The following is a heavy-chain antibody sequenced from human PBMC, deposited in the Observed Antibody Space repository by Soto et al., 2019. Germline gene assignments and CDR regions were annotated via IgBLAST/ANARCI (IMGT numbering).Heavy chain of an antibody. CDR3: ARGVAYQVGVKRPFDY. CDR2: INAGNGNT. CDR1: GYTFTSDA. J-gene: IGHJ4*02. D-gene: IGHD1-26*01. Sequence: QVQVVQSGAEVKKPGASVKVSCKASGYTFTSDAMHWVRQAPGQRLEWMGWINAGNGNTKYSQKFQGRVTITRDTSASTAYMELSILRSEDTAVYYCARGVAYQVGVKRPFDYWGLGTLVTVSS. V-gene: IGHV1-3*01.